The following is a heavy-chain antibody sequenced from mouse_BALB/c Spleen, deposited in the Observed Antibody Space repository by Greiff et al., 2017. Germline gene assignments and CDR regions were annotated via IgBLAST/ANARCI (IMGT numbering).Heavy chain of an antibody. CDR2: IRLKSDNYAT. CDR1: GFTFSSYW. Sequence: DVKLQESGGGLVQPGGSMKLSCVASGFTFSSYWMSWVRQSPEKGLEWVAEIRLKSDNYATHYAESVKGKFTISRDDSKSRLYLQMNSLRAEDTGIYYCTRGNPFDYWGQGTTLTVSS. J-gene: IGHJ2*01. CDR3: TRGNPFDY. V-gene: IGHV6-6*02. D-gene: IGHD2-1*01.